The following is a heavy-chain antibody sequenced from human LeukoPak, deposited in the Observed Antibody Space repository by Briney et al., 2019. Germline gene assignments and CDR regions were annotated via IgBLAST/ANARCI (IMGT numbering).Heavy chain of an antibody. V-gene: IGHV3-74*01. CDR2: INSEGSSA. Sequence: AGRSLRLSCAASGFTFRSYWMHWVRQAPGKGLVWVSRINSEGSSASYADSVKGRFTISRDNAKNTLFLQMTSLRAEDTAVYYCANALMGGYFECWGQGTLVSVSS. J-gene: IGHJ4*03. CDR3: ANALMGGYFEC. D-gene: IGHD3-16*01. CDR1: GFTFRSYW.